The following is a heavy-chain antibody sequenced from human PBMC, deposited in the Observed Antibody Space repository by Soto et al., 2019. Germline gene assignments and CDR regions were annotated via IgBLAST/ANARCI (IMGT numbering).Heavy chain of an antibody. V-gene: IGHV3-23*01. CDR1: GFTFSSYA. CDR2: IRASGGST. J-gene: IGHJ6*02. Sequence: VGSLRLSCAASGFTFSSYAMSWVRQAPGKGLEWVSAIRASGGSTYHADSVKGRFTISRDNSKNTLYLQMNSLRAEDTAVYYCAIREGLGDSYYYYGMDVWGQGTTVTVSS. CDR3: AIREGLGDSYYYYGMDV. D-gene: IGHD2-21*02.